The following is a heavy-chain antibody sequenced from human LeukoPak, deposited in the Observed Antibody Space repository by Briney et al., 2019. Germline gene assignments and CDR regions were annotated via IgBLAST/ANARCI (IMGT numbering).Heavy chain of an antibody. CDR3: ARERQDTILHSGAFDI. V-gene: IGHV3-30-3*01. Sequence: GGSLRLSCAASGFTFSTYFMHWVRQAPGKGLEWVADIASDGSHTFYVESVRGRFTISRDNSKNTLYLQVNSLRAEDTAVYFCARERQDTILHSGAFDIWGQGTMVTVSS. CDR2: IASDGSHT. J-gene: IGHJ3*02. CDR1: GFTFSTYF. D-gene: IGHD2-21*01.